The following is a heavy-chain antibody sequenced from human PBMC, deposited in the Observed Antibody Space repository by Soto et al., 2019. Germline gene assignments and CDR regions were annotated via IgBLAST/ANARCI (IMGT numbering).Heavy chain of an antibody. CDR2: IFYSGST. CDR3: ARVRGVSRYFDY. J-gene: IGHJ4*02. CDR1: GGSISSSSYY. D-gene: IGHD3-10*01. Sequence: SETLSLTCTVSGGSISSSSYYWGWIRQPPGKGLEWIGSIFYSGSTNYNPSLKSRVTISVDTSKNQFSLKLSSVTAADTAVYYCARVRGVSRYFDYWGQGTLVTVS. V-gene: IGHV4-39*07.